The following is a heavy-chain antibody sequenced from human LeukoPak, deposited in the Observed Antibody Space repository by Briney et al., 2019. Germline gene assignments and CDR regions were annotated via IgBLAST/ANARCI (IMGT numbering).Heavy chain of an antibody. Sequence: ASVKVSCKASGYTFTGYYMHWVRQAPGQGLEWMGWINPNSGGTNYAQKFQGRVTMTRDTSISTAYMELSRLRSDDTAVYYCARDPANYDLWSGELFDYWGQGTLVTVSS. D-gene: IGHD3-3*01. J-gene: IGHJ4*02. CDR1: GYTFTGYY. CDR2: INPNSGGT. V-gene: IGHV1-2*02. CDR3: ARDPANYDLWSGELFDY.